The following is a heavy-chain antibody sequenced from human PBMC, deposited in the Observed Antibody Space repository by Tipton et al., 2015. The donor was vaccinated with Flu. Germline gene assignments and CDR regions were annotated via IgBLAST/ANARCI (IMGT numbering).Heavy chain of an antibody. J-gene: IGHJ3*02. Sequence: TLSLTCTVSGGSISSGGYYWSWIRQHPGKGLEWIGYIYYSGSTYYNPSLKSRVTISVDTTKNQFSLKLSSVTAADTAVYYCASTITPNDAFDIWGQGKMVPVSS. V-gene: IGHV4-31*03. D-gene: IGHD5-12*01. CDR3: ASTITPNDAFDI. CDR1: GGSISSGGYY. CDR2: IYYSGST.